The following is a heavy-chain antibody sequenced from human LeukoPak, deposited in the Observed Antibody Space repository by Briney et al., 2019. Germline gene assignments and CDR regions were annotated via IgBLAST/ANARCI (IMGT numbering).Heavy chain of an antibody. CDR2: IYPGDSDT. CDR3: ARLSSMVRGAYQYYFDY. D-gene: IGHD3-10*01. CDR1: GYSFTSYW. V-gene: IGHV5-51*01. J-gene: IGHJ4*02. Sequence: EESLKISCKGSGYSFTSYWIGWVRQMPGKGLERMGIIYPGDSDTRYSPSFQGQVTISADKSISTAYLQWSSLKASDTAMYYCARLSSMVRGAYQYYFDYWGQGTLVTVSS.